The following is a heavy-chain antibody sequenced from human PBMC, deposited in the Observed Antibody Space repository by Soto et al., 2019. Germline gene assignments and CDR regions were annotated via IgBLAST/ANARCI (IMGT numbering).Heavy chain of an antibody. Sequence: EVQLLESGGGLVQPGGSLRLSCAASGFTFSSYAMSWVRQAPGKGLEWVSAISGSGGSTYYADSVKGRFTISRDNSKNTLYLQMNSLRAEDTAVYYCANGKRSTVVTAHDAFDIWGQGTMVTVSS. CDR2: ISGSGGST. CDR3: ANGKRSTVVTAHDAFDI. D-gene: IGHD4-17*01. J-gene: IGHJ3*02. CDR1: GFTFSSYA. V-gene: IGHV3-23*01.